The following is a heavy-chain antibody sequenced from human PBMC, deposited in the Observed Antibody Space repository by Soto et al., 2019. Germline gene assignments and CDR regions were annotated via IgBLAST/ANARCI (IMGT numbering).Heavy chain of an antibody. D-gene: IGHD3-3*01. J-gene: IGHJ5*02. CDR1: GYTFTSYD. V-gene: IGHV1-8*01. Sequence: ASVKVSCKASGYTFTSYDINWVRQATGQGLEWMGWMNPNSGNTGYAQKFQGRVTMTRNTSMSTAYMELSSLRSEDTAVYYCARGRTIFGENWFDPWGQGTLVTSPQ. CDR2: MNPNSGNT. CDR3: ARGRTIFGENWFDP.